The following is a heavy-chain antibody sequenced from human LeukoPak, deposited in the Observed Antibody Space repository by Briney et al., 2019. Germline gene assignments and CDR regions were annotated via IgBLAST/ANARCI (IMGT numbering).Heavy chain of an antibody. Sequence: PGGSLRLSCAASGLIFSGYTMNWVRQTPGKGLEWVSSISSSSDYIYYADSVKGRFTISRDNSKDSLYLQMSSLRAEDTAVYYCARVWSMIREYVEYWGQGTLVTVSS. CDR3: ARVWSMIREYVEY. CDR2: ISSSSDYI. CDR1: GLIFSGYT. V-gene: IGHV3-21*01. D-gene: IGHD3-10*01. J-gene: IGHJ4*02.